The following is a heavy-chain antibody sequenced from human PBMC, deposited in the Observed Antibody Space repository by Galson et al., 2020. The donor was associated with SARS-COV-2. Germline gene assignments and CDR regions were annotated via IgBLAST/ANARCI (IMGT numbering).Heavy chain of an antibody. Sequence: SETLSLTCAVYGGSFSGYYWSWIRQPPGKGLEWIGEINHSGSTNYNPSLKSRVTISVDTSKNQFSLKLSSVTAADTAVYYCARGRVGYGSGIGAYYYYGMYVWGQGTTVTVSS. D-gene: IGHD3-10*01. J-gene: IGHJ6*02. CDR2: INHSGST. V-gene: IGHV4-34*01. CDR1: GGSFSGYY. CDR3: ARGRVGYGSGIGAYYYYGMYV.